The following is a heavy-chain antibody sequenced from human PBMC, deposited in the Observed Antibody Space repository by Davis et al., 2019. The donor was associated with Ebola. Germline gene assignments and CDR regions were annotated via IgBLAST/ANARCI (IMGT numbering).Heavy chain of an antibody. J-gene: IGHJ4*02. V-gene: IGHV3-30-3*01. Sequence: GESLKISCAASGFTFSSYAMHWVRQAPGKGLEWVAVISYDGSNKYYADSVKGRFTISRDNSKNTLYLQMNSLRAEDTAVYYCASSGSYLGYFDYWGQGTLVTVSS. CDR3: ASSGSYLGYFDY. CDR2: ISYDGSNK. CDR1: GFTFSSYA. D-gene: IGHD1-26*01.